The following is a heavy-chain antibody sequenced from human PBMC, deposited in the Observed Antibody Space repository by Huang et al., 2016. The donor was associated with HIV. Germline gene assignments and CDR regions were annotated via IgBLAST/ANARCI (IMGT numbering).Heavy chain of an antibody. Sequence: QVQLQESGPGLVKPSETLSLICTVSGGPISSHSWSWVRQPPGKGLEWVGTISYSGSTNYAPSLKSRVTISVDTSKNHFSLKLNSLTSADTAVYYCARKGGLGSFDYWGQGTLVTVSS. CDR1: GGPISSHS. D-gene: IGHD7-27*01. CDR3: ARKGGLGSFDY. CDR2: ISYSGST. J-gene: IGHJ4*02. V-gene: IGHV4-59*11.